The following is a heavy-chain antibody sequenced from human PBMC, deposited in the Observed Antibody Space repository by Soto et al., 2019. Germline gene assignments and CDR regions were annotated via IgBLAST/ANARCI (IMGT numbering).Heavy chain of an antibody. Sequence: GGSLRLSCAASGFTFSSYSMNWVRQAPGKGLEWVSSISSSSSYIYYADSVKGRFTISRDNAKNSLYLQMNSLRAEDTAVYYCARDAGITGTVYYYGMDVWGQGTTVTVSS. V-gene: IGHV3-21*01. D-gene: IGHD1-20*01. J-gene: IGHJ6*02. CDR1: GFTFSSYS. CDR3: ARDAGITGTVYYYGMDV. CDR2: ISSSSSYI.